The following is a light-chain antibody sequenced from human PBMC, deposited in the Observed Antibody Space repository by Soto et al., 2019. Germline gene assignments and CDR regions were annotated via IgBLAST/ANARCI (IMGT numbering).Light chain of an antibody. V-gene: IGKV3-20*01. CDR2: GAS. Sequence: IFLTQSPVTLSLSPWERGTLSCRASQSVSSSYLAWYQQKPGQAPRLLIYGASSRATGIPDRFSGSGSGTDFTLTISRLEPEDFAVYYCQQYGSSPPWTFGQGTKVDIK. J-gene: IGKJ1*01. CDR3: QQYGSSPPWT. CDR1: QSVSSSY.